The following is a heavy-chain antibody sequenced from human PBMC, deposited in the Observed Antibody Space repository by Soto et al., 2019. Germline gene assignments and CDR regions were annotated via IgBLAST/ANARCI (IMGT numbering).Heavy chain of an antibody. CDR2: IIPILGIA. Sequence: QVQLVQSGAEVKKPGSSVKVSCKASGGTFSSYTISWVRQAPGQGLEWMGRIIPILGIANYAQKFQGRVTITAEKTTSTAYMELSSLRSEDTAVYYCAREYSSSSGARYWGQGTLVNVSS. CDR3: AREYSSSSGARY. CDR1: GGTFSSYT. J-gene: IGHJ4*02. V-gene: IGHV1-69*08. D-gene: IGHD6-6*01.